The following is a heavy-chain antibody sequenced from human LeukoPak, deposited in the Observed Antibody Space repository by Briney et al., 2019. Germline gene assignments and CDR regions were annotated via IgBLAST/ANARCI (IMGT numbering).Heavy chain of an antibody. J-gene: IGHJ6*04. V-gene: IGHV3-7*01. CDR2: IKQDGSEK. D-gene: IGHD3-10*02. CDR3: AELGITMIGGV. Sequence: TGGSLRLSCAASGFNFGSYSMTWVRQAPGKGLEWVANIKQDGSEKYYVDSVKGRFTISRDNAKNSLYLQMNSLRAEDTAVYYCAELGITMIGGVWGKGTTVTISS. CDR1: GFNFGSYS.